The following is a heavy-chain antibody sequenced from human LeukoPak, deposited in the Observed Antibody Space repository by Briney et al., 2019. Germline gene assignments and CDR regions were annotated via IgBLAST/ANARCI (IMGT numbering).Heavy chain of an antibody. J-gene: IGHJ4*02. CDR2: ISGSGGST. CDR1: GFTFSSYG. V-gene: IGHV3-23*01. Sequence: PGGSLRLSCVASGFTFSSYGMNWVRQAPGKGLEWVSGISGSGGSTYYADSVKGRFTISRDNSKNTLSLQMNSLRAEDTAVYYCAKLGAGGYNLAYWGQGTLVTVSS. D-gene: IGHD5-24*01. CDR3: AKLGAGGYNLAY.